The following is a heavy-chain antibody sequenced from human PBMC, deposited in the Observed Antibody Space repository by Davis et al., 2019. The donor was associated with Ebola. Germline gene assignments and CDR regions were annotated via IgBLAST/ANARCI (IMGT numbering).Heavy chain of an antibody. D-gene: IGHD6-13*01. CDR3: GRGGGEQLVPGVFDY. V-gene: IGHV1-2*02. J-gene: IGHJ4*02. Sequence: SVPVPCQASGYTLTGYYMHWVRQASGQGLEWMGWINPNSGGTNYAQKFQGRVTRTRATSISTAYMGLSSLSSEDTAVYYWGRGGGEQLVPGVFDYWGQGTLVTVSS. CDR1: GYTLTGYY. CDR2: INPNSGGT.